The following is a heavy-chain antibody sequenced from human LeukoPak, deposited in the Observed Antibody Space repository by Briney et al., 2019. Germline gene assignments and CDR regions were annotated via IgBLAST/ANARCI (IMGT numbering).Heavy chain of an antibody. Sequence: PGGSLRLSCAASGFTFSTYWMHWVRQAPGKGLVWVSRINTDGSSTTYADSVKGRFTISRDNARNTLYLQVSSLRAEDTSVYYCARQSYYYDSSGYYHDYWGQGTLVTVS. D-gene: IGHD3-22*01. CDR3: ARQSYYYDSSGYYHDY. CDR1: GFTFSTYW. J-gene: IGHJ4*02. V-gene: IGHV3-74*01. CDR2: INTDGSST.